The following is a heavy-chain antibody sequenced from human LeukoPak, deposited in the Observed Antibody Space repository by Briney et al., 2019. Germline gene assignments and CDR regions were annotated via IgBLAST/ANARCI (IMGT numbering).Heavy chain of an antibody. V-gene: IGHV4-59*08. CDR1: GVSISSYY. J-gene: IGHJ4*02. CDR3: ARLLSSNSWYYFDN. CDR2: IYYSGST. D-gene: IGHD6-13*01. Sequence: SETLSLTCTVSGVSISSYYWSWIRQPPGKGLEWIGYIYYSGSTNYNPSLKSRVTISVDTSKNQFSLKLSSVTAADTAVYYCARLLSSNSWYYFDNWGQGTLVTVSS.